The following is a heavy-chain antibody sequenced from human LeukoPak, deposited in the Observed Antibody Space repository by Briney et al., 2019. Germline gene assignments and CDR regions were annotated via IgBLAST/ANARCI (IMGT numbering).Heavy chain of an antibody. V-gene: IGHV3-30*02. CDR3: AKDERGYYDSSGFFGAIDY. Sequence: GGSLRLSCAASGFTFNRYAMHWVRQAPGKGLEWVAFIWYDGSNKYYADSVKGRFTVSRDNSKNTLYLQMNSLRAEDTAVYYCAKDERGYYDSSGFFGAIDYWGQGALVSVSS. CDR2: IWYDGSNK. CDR1: GFTFNRYA. D-gene: IGHD3-22*01. J-gene: IGHJ4*02.